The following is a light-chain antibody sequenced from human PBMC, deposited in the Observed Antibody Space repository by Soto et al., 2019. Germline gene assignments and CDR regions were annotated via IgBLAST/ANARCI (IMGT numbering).Light chain of an antibody. CDR2: GAS. CDR3: QESYSSPHP. Sequence: DGQMTQSPSSLSASVGDRVTITCRASQSISSYLNWYQQKPGKAPKLLIYGASSLQSGVPSRFSGSRSGTDFILTISSLQPEDIATYYCQESYSSPHPFGHGAKVDI. CDR1: QSISSY. V-gene: IGKV1-39*01. J-gene: IGKJ1*01.